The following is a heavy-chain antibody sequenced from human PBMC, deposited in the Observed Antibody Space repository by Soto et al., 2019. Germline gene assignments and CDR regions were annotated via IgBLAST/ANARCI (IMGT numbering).Heavy chain of an antibody. CDR1: GFSISSVFY. CDR2: IYHSGTT. J-gene: IGHJ4*02. Sequence: WETLSLTCNVSGFSISSVFYWGLVRQPPGKGLEWIGAIYHSGTTYFNPSLKSRVTMAIDTSKNQFSLSLASVAAADTAMYYCARGMRPQDYWGKGTTATVAS. V-gene: IGHV4-38-2*02. CDR3: ARGMRPQDY. D-gene: IGHD6-13*01.